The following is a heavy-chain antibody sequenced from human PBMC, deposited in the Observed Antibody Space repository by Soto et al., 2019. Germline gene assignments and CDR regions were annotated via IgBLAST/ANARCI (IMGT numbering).Heavy chain of an antibody. CDR1: GGSFSGYY. J-gene: IGHJ5*02. V-gene: IGHV4-34*01. CDR3: ARSLYYGSGSYYMNWFDP. D-gene: IGHD3-10*01. Sequence: SETLSLTCAVYGGSFSGYYWSWIRQPPGKGLEWIGEINHSGSTNYNPSLKSRVTISVDTSKNQFSLKLSSVTAADTAVYYCARSLYYGSGSYYMNWFDPWGQGTLVTVS. CDR2: INHSGST.